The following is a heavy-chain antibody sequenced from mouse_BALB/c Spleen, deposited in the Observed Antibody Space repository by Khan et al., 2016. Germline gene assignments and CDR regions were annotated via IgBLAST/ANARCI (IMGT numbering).Heavy chain of an antibody. CDR3: ARAPPRWYFDV. CDR1: GYSITSDYA. CDR2: KSYSGST. J-gene: IGHJ1*01. V-gene: IGHV3-2*02. Sequence: EVQLQESGPGLVKPSQSLSLTCTVTGYSITSDYAWNWIRQFPGNKLEWMGYKSYSGSTSYNPSLKSRISIPRDTSKNQFFLQLNSVTTEDTASYYCARAPPRWYFDVWGAGTTVTVSS.